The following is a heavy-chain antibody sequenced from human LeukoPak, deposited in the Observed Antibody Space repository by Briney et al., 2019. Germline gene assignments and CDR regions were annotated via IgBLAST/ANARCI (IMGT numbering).Heavy chain of an antibody. CDR1: GYTFTSYD. D-gene: IGHD6-19*01. J-gene: IGHJ4*02. CDR3: ARGGAKQWLPEFDY. V-gene: IGHV1-8*01. CDR2: MNPNSGNT. Sequence: GASVKVSCKASGYTFTSYDINWVRQATGQGLEWMGWMNPNSGNTNYAQKLQGRVTMTTDTSTSTAYMELRSLRSDDTAVYYCARGGAKQWLPEFDYWGQGTLVTVSS.